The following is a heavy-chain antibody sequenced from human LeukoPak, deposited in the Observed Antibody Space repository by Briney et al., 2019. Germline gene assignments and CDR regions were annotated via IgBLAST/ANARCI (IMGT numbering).Heavy chain of an antibody. V-gene: IGHV3-23*01. CDR3: AKTTGGNAYDYIDY. CDR2: TSGSGSSP. J-gene: IGHJ4*02. CDR1: GFTFSSYG. Sequence: GGSLSLSCAASGFTFSSYGMNWVRQAPGKGLEWVSATSGSGSSPNYSDSVKGRFTISRDNSKNTLYLQMNSLRAEDTAVYYGAKTTGGNAYDYIDYWGQGTLVTVSS. D-gene: IGHD4-23*01.